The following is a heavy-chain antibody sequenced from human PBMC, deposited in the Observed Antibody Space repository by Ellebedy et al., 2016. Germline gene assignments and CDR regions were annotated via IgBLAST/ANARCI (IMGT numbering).Heavy chain of an antibody. CDR1: GFTFSSYS. CDR2: ISSSSSYI. CDR3: ARPRITMIVEDAFDI. J-gene: IGHJ3*02. Sequence: GGSLRLSXAASGFTFSSYSMIWVRQAPGKGLEWVSSISSSSSYIYYADSVKGRFTISRDNAKNSLYLQMNSLRAEDTAVYYCARPRITMIVEDAFDIWGQGTMVTVSS. D-gene: IGHD3-22*01. V-gene: IGHV3-21*01.